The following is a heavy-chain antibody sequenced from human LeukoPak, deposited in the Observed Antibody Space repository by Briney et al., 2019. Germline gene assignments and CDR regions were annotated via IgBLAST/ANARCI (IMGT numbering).Heavy chain of an antibody. CDR3: AGIYDSSGYYLYNYYGMDV. V-gene: IGHV3-21*04. J-gene: IGHJ6*02. D-gene: IGHD3-22*01. CDR2: ISSSSSYI. CDR1: GFTFSSYS. Sequence: GGSLRLSCAASGFTFSSYSMNWVRQAPGKGLEWVSSISSSSSYIYYADSVKGRFTISRDNSKNTLYLQMNSLRAEDTAVYYCAGIYDSSGYYLYNYYGMDVWGQGTTVTVSS.